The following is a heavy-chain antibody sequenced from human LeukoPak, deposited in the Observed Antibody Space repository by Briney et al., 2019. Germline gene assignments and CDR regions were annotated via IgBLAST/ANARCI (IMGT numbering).Heavy chain of an antibody. CDR1: GFTFSNFW. CDR2: IKPDGTEE. CDR3: ARDRGGLPY. J-gene: IGHJ4*02. Sequence: PGGSLRLSCAVSGFTFSNFWVTWVRQVPGKGLQWVANIKPDGTEEYYVDSVKGRFTISRDNAKSSLYLQMNSLRVEDTAVYYCARDRGGLPYWGQGTLVTVSS. V-gene: IGHV3-7*04. D-gene: IGHD5-18*01.